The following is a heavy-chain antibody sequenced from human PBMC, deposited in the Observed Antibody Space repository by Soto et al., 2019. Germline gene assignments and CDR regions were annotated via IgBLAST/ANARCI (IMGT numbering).Heavy chain of an antibody. J-gene: IGHJ4*02. Sequence: PGGSLRLSCAGSGFTFSNYAMSWVRQAPGKGLEWVSLITGSSGTTYYADSAKGRFTISRDNSKNTLYLQMNTLRAEDSAIYYCAKLHYDSRGYPFFVHWGQGTLVTVPS. CDR3: AKLHYDSRGYPFFVH. CDR2: ITGSSGTT. D-gene: IGHD3-22*01. V-gene: IGHV3-23*01. CDR1: GFTFSNYA.